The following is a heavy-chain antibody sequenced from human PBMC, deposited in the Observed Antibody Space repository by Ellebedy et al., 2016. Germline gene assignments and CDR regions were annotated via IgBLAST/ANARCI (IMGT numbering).Heavy chain of an antibody. V-gene: IGHV3-48*04. CDR1: GFTLSGHI. J-gene: IGHJ6*03. Sequence: GESLKISCVPSGFTLSGHIFNWVRQAPGKGLEWVSYISHNLRAIYYADSVKGRFTISRDNAKNSLYLQMNSLRADDTAVYYCARDRTVAGTGGDYYSMDVWGKGTTVTVSS. CDR2: ISHNLRAI. CDR3: ARDRTVAGTGGDYYSMDV. D-gene: IGHD6-13*01.